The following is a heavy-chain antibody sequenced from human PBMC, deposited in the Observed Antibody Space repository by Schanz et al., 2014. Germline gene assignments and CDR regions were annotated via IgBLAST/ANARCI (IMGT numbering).Heavy chain of an antibody. Sequence: QVQLVQSGSELTRPGASVKVSCKASGYNFTTYTMNWVRQAPGQGLEWMGWINTNTGNPTYAQGFTGRFVFSLDTSVSTAYLQISFLKADDPAVFFCARGEANWGQYWGQGTLVTVSS. D-gene: IGHD7-27*01. V-gene: IGHV7-4-1*02. J-gene: IGHJ4*02. CDR1: GYNFTTYT. CDR3: ARGEANWGQY. CDR2: INTNTGNP.